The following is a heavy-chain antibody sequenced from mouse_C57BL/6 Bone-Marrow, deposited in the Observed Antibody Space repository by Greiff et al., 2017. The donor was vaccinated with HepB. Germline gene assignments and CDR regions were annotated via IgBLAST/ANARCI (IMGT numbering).Heavy chain of an antibody. V-gene: IGHV5-2*01. CDR1: EYEFPSHD. D-gene: IGHD2-3*01. Sequence: EVKVIESGGGLVQPGESLKLSCESNEYEFPSHDMSWVRKTPEKRLELVAAINSDGGSTYYPDTMERRFIISRDNTKKTLYLQMSSLRSEDTALYYCARQWLLNYYAMDYWGQGTSVTVSS. J-gene: IGHJ4*01. CDR3: ARQWLLNYYAMDY. CDR2: INSDGGST.